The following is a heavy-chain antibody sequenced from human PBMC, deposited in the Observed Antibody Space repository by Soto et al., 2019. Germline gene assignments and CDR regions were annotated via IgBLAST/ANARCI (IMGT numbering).Heavy chain of an antibody. CDR1: GFSLSTSGVG. CDR3: EHSLPSSWYDY. J-gene: IGHJ4*02. V-gene: IGHV2-5*02. Sequence: SGPTLVNPTQPLTLTCTFSGFSLSTSGVGVGWIRQPPGKALEWLALIYWDDDKRYSTSLKSRLTITKDTSKNQVVLTMTNMDPVDTAKYYCEHSLPSSWYDYWGQVTLVTVSS. CDR2: IYWDDDK. D-gene: IGHD6-13*01.